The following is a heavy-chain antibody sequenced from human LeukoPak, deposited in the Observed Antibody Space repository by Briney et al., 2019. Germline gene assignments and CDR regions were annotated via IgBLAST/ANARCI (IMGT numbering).Heavy chain of an antibody. J-gene: IGHJ4*02. V-gene: IGHV4-38-2*02. CDR1: GYSISSGYY. Sequence: KPSETLSLTCTVSGYSISSGYYWGWIRQPPGKGLEWIGSVYHSGSTYYNPSLKSRVTISVDTSKNQFSLKLSSATAADTAVYYCARVTVTTLDYWGQGTLVTVSS. CDR2: VYHSGST. D-gene: IGHD4-17*01. CDR3: ARVTVTTLDY.